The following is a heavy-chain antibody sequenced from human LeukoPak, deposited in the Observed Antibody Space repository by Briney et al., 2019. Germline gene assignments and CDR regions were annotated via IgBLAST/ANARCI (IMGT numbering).Heavy chain of an antibody. V-gene: IGHV4-39*01. CDR1: GGSISSSSYS. CDR2: IYYSGST. CDR3: ARLRTGFWSGYPQYNWFDP. Sequence: SETLSLTCTVSGGSISSSSYSWGWIRQPPGKGLEWIGSIYYSGSTYYTPSLKSRVTISVDTSKNQFSLKLSSVTAADTAVYYCARLRTGFWSGYPQYNWFDPWGQGTLVTVSS. J-gene: IGHJ5*02. D-gene: IGHD3-3*01.